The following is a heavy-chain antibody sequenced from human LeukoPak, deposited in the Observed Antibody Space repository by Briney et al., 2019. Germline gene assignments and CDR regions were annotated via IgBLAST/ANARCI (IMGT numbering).Heavy chain of an antibody. V-gene: IGHV3-74*01. CDR2: INNDGSAT. CDR3: TTVNVPATSY. Sequence: GGSLRLSCAASGFTFRSSWMHWVRQGPGQGLVWVSRINNDGSATTYADSVKGRFTISRDNAKNTLYLQMSSLRADDTAVYYCTTVNVPATSYWGQGTLVTVSS. J-gene: IGHJ4*02. D-gene: IGHD2-15*01. CDR1: GFTFRSSW.